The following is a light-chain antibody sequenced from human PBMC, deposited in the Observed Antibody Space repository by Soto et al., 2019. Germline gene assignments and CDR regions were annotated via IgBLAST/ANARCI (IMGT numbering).Light chain of an antibody. Sequence: EIVLTQSPGTLSLSPGERATLSCRASQSVSSSYLAWYQQKPGQAPRLLIYGASSRATGIPDRFSGSGSGIHFTLTINRLEPEDIAVYYCQQYCRSRTFGQGTKVEIK. CDR2: GAS. CDR1: QSVSSSY. CDR3: QQYCRSRT. J-gene: IGKJ1*01. V-gene: IGKV3-20*01.